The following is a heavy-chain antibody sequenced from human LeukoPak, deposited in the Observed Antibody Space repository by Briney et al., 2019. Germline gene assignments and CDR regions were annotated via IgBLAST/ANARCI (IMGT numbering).Heavy chain of an antibody. V-gene: IGHV4-30-2*01. CDR2: IYHSGST. J-gene: IGHJ4*02. CDR3: ARDIRPDPYCSSTSCYLDYFDY. CDR1: GGSISSGGYY. D-gene: IGHD2-2*01. Sequence: KPSQTLSLTCTVSGGSISSGGYYWSWIRQPPGKGLEWIGYIYHSGSTYYNPSLKSRVTISVDRSKNQFSRKLSSVTAADTAVYYCARDIRPDPYCSSTSCYLDYFDYWGQGTLVTVSS.